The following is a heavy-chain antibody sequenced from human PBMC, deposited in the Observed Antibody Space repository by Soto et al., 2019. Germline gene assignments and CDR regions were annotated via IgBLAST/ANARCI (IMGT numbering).Heavy chain of an antibody. CDR1: GFTFSSYS. CDR3: AREYYDFWSGRNHDAFDI. Sequence: PGGSLRLSCAASGFTFSSYSMNWVRQAPGKGLEWVSSISSSSSYIYYADSVKGRFTISRDNAENSLYLQMNSLRAEDTAVYYCAREYYDFWSGRNHDAFDIWGQGTMVT. D-gene: IGHD3-3*01. V-gene: IGHV3-21*01. CDR2: ISSSSSYI. J-gene: IGHJ3*02.